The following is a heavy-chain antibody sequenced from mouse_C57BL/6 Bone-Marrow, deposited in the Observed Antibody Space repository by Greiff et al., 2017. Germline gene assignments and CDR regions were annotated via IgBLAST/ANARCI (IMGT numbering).Heavy chain of an antibody. D-gene: IGHD1-1*01. V-gene: IGHV1-9*01. J-gene: IGHJ2*01. CDR2: ILPGSGST. CDR1: GYTFTGYW. CDR3: ARSFFYYGSSYVGYYFDY. Sequence: VQLQQSGAELMKPGASVKLSCKATGYTFTGYWIEWVKQRPGHGLEWIGEILPGSGSTNYNEKFKGKATFTADTSSNTAYMQLSSLTTEDSAIYYCARSFFYYGSSYVGYYFDYWGQGTTLTVSS.